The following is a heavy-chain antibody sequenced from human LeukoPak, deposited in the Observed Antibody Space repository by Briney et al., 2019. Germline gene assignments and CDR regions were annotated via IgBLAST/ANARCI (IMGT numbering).Heavy chain of an antibody. CDR2: INPGGGGT. V-gene: IGHV1-46*01. Sequence: ASVKVSCKASGYTFTNYYIHWVRQAPGQGLEWMGVINPGGGGTTYAQKFQGRVTMARDMSTSTAYMELSSLRSEDTAVYYCARGLWFGDRGYYYYYMDVWGKGTTVTVSS. CDR3: ARGLWFGDRGYYYYYMDV. D-gene: IGHD3-10*01. CDR1: GYTFTNYY. J-gene: IGHJ6*03.